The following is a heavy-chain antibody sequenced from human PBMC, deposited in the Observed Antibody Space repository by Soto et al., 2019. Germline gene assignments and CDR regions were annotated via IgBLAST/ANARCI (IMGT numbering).Heavy chain of an antibody. CDR1: GFTFSDYY. V-gene: IGHV3-11*01. CDR2: ISSSGSTI. D-gene: IGHD6-19*01. CDR3: ARDPTPENRTYIAVAGTD. J-gene: IGHJ4*02. Sequence: PGGSLRLSCAASGFTFSDYYMSWIRQAPGKGLEWVSYISSSGSTIYYADSVKGRFTISRDNAKNSLYLQMNSLRAEDTAVYYCARDPTPENRTYIAVAGTDWGQGTLVTVSS.